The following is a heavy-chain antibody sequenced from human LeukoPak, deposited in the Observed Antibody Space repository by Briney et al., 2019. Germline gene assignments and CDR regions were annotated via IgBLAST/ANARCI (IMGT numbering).Heavy chain of an antibody. J-gene: IGHJ4*02. CDR2: IRSKAYGGTT. V-gene: IGHV3-49*04. CDR1: GFTFGDYA. D-gene: IGHD5-24*01. Sequence: GGSLRLSCTASGFTFGDYAMSWVRQAPGKGLEWVGFIRSKAYGGTTEYAASVKGRFTISRDDSKSIAYLQMNSLKTEDTAVYYCTSKFAIGEIYYFDYWGQGTLVTVSS. CDR3: TSKFAIGEIYYFDY.